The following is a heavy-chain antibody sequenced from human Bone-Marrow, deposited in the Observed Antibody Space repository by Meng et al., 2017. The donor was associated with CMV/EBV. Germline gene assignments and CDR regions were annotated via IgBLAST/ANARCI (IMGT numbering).Heavy chain of an antibody. D-gene: IGHD2-2*01. Sequence: GGSLRLSCAASGFSVSSNDMSWVRQAPGKGLEWVSVVRKDDTTHYTNSVKGRFTISRDNSKNLLYLQMNSLRAEDTAKYYCARVSCPTTSCYWRNWGQGTQVTVSS. CDR3: ARVSCPTTSCYWRN. J-gene: IGHJ4*02. V-gene: IGHV3-53*01. CDR2: VRKDDTT. CDR1: GFSVSSND.